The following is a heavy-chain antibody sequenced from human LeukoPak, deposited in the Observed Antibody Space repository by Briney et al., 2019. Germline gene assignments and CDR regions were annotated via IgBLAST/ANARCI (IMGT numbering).Heavy chain of an antibody. CDR2: INHRGCT. CDR3: ARGGRYYGSGSYYRDLKFDP. J-gene: IGHJ5*02. D-gene: IGHD3-10*01. Sequence: SDTLSLPCGLYGRSFSGYYWSWTRHPPGKGREWLGEINHRGCTYYNPSLKSRVSISVDTPKNQFSLKLSSVTAADTAVYYCARGGRYYGSGSYYRDLKFDPWGQGALVTVSS. CDR1: GRSFSGYY. V-gene: IGHV4-34*01.